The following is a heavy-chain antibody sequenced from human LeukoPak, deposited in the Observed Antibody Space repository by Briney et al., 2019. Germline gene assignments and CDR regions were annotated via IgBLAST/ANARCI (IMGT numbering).Heavy chain of an antibody. Sequence: PSETLSLTCTVSGGSISSYYWSWIRQPPGKGLEWIGYIYYSGSTNYNPSLKSRVTISVDTSKNQFSLKLSSVTAADTAVYYCARAHRSVLRFLEWFPYFDYWGQGTLVTVSS. CDR3: ARAHRSVLRFLEWFPYFDY. J-gene: IGHJ4*02. V-gene: IGHV4-59*01. D-gene: IGHD3-3*01. CDR2: IYYSGST. CDR1: GGSISSYY.